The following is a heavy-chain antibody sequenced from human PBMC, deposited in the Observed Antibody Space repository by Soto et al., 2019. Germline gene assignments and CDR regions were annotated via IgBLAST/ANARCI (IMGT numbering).Heavy chain of an antibody. J-gene: IGHJ6*02. D-gene: IGHD4-4*01. V-gene: IGHV3-21*01. CDR3: ARDRTVITYEYYYGMDV. Sequence: PGGSLRLSCAASGFTFSSYSMNWVRQAPGKGLEWVSSISSSSSYIYYADSVKGRFTISRDNAKNPLYLQMNSLRAEDTAVYYCARDRTVITYEYYYGMDVWGQGTTVTVPS. CDR2: ISSSSSYI. CDR1: GFTFSSYS.